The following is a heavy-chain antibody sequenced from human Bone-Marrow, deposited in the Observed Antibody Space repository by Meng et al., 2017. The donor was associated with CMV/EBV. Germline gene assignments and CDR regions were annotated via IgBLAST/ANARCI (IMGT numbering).Heavy chain of an antibody. J-gene: IGHJ6*02. CDR3: AKALRTSIAAAGTNYYYGMDV. Sequence: GESLKISCAASGFTFSSYGMHWVRQAPGKGLEWVAFIRYDGSNKYYADSVKGRFTISRDNSKNTLYLQMNSLRAEDTAVYYCAKALRTSIAAAGTNYYYGMDVWGQGTTVTVSS. D-gene: IGHD6-13*01. CDR2: IRYDGSNK. V-gene: IGHV3-30*02. CDR1: GFTFSSYG.